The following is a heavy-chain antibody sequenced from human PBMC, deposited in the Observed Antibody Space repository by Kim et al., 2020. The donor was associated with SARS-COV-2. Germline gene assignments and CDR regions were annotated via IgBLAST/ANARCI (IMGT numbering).Heavy chain of an antibody. CDR2: ISGIVDST. D-gene: IGHD2-15*01. Sequence: GGSLRLSCAASGFTFSSYAMSWVRQAPGKGLEWVSTISGIVDSTYYADSVKGQFTISRDNSKNKLYLQMNSLRADDTAVYFCAKVKYSGGSQSFDAWGQGALVSVSS. J-gene: IGHJ5*02. V-gene: IGHV3-23*01. CDR1: GFTFSSYA. CDR3: AKVKYSGGSQSFDA.